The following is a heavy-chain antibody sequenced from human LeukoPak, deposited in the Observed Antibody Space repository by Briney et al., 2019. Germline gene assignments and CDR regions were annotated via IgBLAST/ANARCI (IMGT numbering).Heavy chain of an antibody. D-gene: IGHD3-9*01. CDR3: LADILTGYYVEDY. Sequence: GGSLRLSCAASGFTFSSYDMSWVRQAPGKGLEWVSAISGSGGSTYYADSVKGRITISRDNSKNTLYLQMNSLRAEDTAVYYCLADILTGYYVEDYWGQGTLVTVSS. CDR1: GFTFSSYD. V-gene: IGHV3-23*01. CDR2: ISGSGGST. J-gene: IGHJ4*02.